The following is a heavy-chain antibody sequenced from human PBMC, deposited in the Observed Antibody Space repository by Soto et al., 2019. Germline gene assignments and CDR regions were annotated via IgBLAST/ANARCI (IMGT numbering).Heavy chain of an antibody. D-gene: IGHD6-19*01. Sequence: SVKVACKSSGGTFISYAISWVRQAPGQGLEWMGGIIPIFGTANYAQKFQGRVTITADKSTSTAYMELSSLRSEDTAVYYCARRPVAGSLDSYYGMEGLGQGTTVIV. CDR2: IIPIFGTA. CDR3: ARRPVAGSLDSYYGMEG. CDR1: GGTFISYA. J-gene: IGHJ6*02. V-gene: IGHV1-69*06.